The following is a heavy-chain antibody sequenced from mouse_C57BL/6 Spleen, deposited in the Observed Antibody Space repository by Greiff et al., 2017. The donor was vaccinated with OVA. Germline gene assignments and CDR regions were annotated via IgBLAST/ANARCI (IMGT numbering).Heavy chain of an antibody. J-gene: IGHJ4*01. CDR1: GFTFSDYY. V-gene: IGHV5-16*01. CDR3: ARKGTYYYAMDY. CDR2: INYDGSST. Sequence: EVMLVESEGGLVQPGSSMKLSCTASGFTFSDYYMAWVRQVPEKGLEWVANINYDGSSTYYLDSLKSRFIISRDNAKNILYLQMSSLKSEDTATYYCARKGTYYYAMDYWGQGTSVTVSS.